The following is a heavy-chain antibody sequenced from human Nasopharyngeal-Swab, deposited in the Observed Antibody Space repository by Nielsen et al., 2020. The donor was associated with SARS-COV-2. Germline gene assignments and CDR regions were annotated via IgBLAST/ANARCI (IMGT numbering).Heavy chain of an antibody. J-gene: IGHJ3*02. CDR2: IYSSGGT. D-gene: IGHD5-18*01. Sequence: GESLKISCAASGFTVNSNFMTWVRQAPGKGLEWVSLIYSSGGTHYADSVKGRLTISRDNSNNTLYLQMNSLRPDDTAVYYCARDGYSYDDAFDIWGQGTLVTVSS. V-gene: IGHV3-66*03. CDR3: ARDGYSYDDAFDI. CDR1: GFTVNSNF.